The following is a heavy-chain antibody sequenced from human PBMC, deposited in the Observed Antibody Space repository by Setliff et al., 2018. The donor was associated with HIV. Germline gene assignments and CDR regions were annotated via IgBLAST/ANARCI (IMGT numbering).Heavy chain of an antibody. J-gene: IGHJ4*02. D-gene: IGHD4-17*01. V-gene: IGHV3-7*03. CDR2: IKPDGSEK. CDR1: GFTFRTYW. Sequence: PGGSLRLSCAVSGFTFRTYWMSWVRQTPGKGLEWVANIKPDGSEKYYVDSVKGRFAISGDNAKNSLSLQMNSLRADDTAVYYCARDYYGGFGDYDFGDYFDYWGQGALVTVSS. CDR3: ARDYYGGFGDYDFGDYFDY.